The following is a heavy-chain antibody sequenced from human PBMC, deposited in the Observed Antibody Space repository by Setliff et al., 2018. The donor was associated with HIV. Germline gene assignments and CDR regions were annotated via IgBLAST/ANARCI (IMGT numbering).Heavy chain of an antibody. CDR2: TTSSSNYI. D-gene: IGHD2-15*01. Sequence: NPGGSLRLSCAASGFAFSSSSMNWVRQAPGKGLEWVSSTTSSSNYIYYADSVKGRFTISRDNAKNSLYLQMNSLRAEDTAMYYCARDRRRYDIVTLHYMDVWGKGTTVTVSS. V-gene: IGHV3-21*01. J-gene: IGHJ6*03. CDR3: ARDRRRYDIVTLHYMDV. CDR1: GFAFSSSS.